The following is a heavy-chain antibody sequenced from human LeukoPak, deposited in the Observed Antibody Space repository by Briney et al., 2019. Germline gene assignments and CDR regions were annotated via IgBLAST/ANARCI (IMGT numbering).Heavy chain of an antibody. D-gene: IGHD2-2*01. CDR3: AKAPRYASYFDY. Sequence: GGSLRLSCSASGFTFDDYAMHWVRQAPRKGLEWVSGISWNGNSVDYADSVKGRFTISRDNAKNSLYLQMNSLRAEDTALYYCAKAPRYASYFDYWGQGTLVTVSS. J-gene: IGHJ4*02. V-gene: IGHV3-9*01. CDR2: ISWNGNSV. CDR1: GFTFDDYA.